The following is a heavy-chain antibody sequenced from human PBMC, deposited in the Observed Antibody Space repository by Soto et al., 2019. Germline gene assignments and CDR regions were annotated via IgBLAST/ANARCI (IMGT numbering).Heavy chain of an antibody. J-gene: IGHJ4*02. CDR1: GFTFSSYS. V-gene: IGHV3-48*02. CDR2: ISSSSSTI. D-gene: IGHD3-22*01. CDR3: ARDVGYYDSSGYDY. Sequence: EVQLVESGGGLVQPGGSLRLSCAASGFTFSSYSMNWVRQAPGKGLEWVSYISSSSSTIYYADSVKGRFTISRDNAKNSLYLQRNSLRDEDTAVYYCARDVGYYDSSGYDYWGQGTLVTVSS.